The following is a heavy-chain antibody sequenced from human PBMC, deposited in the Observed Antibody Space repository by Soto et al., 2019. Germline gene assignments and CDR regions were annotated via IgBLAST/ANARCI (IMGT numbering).Heavy chain of an antibody. Sequence: SETLSLTCTVSGGSISSGGYYWSWIRQHPGKGLEWIGYIYYSGSTYYNPSLKSRVTISVDTSKNQFSLKLSSVTAADTAVYYCARAPIGSSSRKTVNNRFDPRGQGTLVTVSS. J-gene: IGHJ5*02. V-gene: IGHV4-31*03. CDR2: IYYSGST. CDR3: ARAPIGSSSRKTVNNRFDP. D-gene: IGHD6-13*01. CDR1: GGSISSGGYY.